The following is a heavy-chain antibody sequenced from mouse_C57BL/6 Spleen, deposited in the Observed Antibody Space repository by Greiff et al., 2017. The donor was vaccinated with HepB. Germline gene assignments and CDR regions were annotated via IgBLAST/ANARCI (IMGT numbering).Heavy chain of an antibody. V-gene: IGHV1-72*01. CDR1: GYTFTSYW. CDR3: ARRSSGYTSDYAMDY. J-gene: IGHJ4*01. D-gene: IGHD3-2*02. Sequence: QVQLQQPGAELVKPGASVKLSCKASGYTFTSYWMHWVKQRPGRGLEWIGRIDPNSGGTKYNEKFKSKATLTVDKPSSTAYLQLSSLTSEDSAVYYCARRSSGYTSDYAMDYWGQGTSVTVSS. CDR2: IDPNSGGT.